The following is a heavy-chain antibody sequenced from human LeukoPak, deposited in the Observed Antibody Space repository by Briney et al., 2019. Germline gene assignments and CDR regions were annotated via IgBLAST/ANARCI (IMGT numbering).Heavy chain of an antibody. J-gene: IGHJ3*02. CDR2: IYSGGST. V-gene: IGHV3-66*01. CDR3: ASGVVVVAATNAFDI. CDR1: GFTVSSNY. Sequence: GGSLRLSCAASGFTVSSNYMSLVRQAPGKGLEWVSVIYSGGSTYYADSVKGRFTISRDNSKNTLYLQMNSLRAEDTAVYYCASGVVVVAATNAFDIWGQGTMVTVSS. D-gene: IGHD2-15*01.